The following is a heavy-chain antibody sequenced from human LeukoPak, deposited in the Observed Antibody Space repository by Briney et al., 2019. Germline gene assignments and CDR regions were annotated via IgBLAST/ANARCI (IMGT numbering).Heavy chain of an antibody. CDR2: ISSSGSYI. V-gene: IGHV3-21*01. CDR3: ARVGLYSGYGIDY. J-gene: IGHJ4*02. CDR1: GFTFSGYS. D-gene: IGHD5-12*01. Sequence: GGSLRLSCAASGFTFSGYSINWVRQAPGKGLEWFSSISSSGSYIYYADSVKGRFTISRDNAKNSLYLQMNSLRAEDTAVYYCARVGLYSGYGIDYWGQGTLVTVSS.